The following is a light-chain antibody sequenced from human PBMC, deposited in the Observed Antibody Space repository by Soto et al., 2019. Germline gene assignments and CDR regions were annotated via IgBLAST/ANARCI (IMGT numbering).Light chain of an antibody. CDR3: QQYNNWPPGT. Sequence: EIVMTQSPATLSVSPGERATLSCRASQSLRRNLAWYQQKPGQAPRLLIYDASTRATGIPARFSGSGSGTEFTLTISSLQSEAFAVYYCQQYNNWPPGTFGGGTKVDIK. CDR2: DAS. J-gene: IGKJ4*01. V-gene: IGKV3-15*01. CDR1: QSLRRN.